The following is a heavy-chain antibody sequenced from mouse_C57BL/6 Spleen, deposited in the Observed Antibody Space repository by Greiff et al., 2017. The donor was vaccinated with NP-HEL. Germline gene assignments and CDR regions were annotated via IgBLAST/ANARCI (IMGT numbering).Heavy chain of an antibody. CDR1: GYSITSGYY. D-gene: IGHD1-1*01. CDR3: ARGDYYGRDYFDY. J-gene: IGHJ2*01. Sequence: EVKVEESGPGLVKPSQSLSLTCSVTGYSITSGYYWNWIRQFPGNKLEWMGYISYDGSNNYNPSLKNRISITRDTSKNQFLLKLNSVTTEDTATYYCARGDYYGRDYFDYWGQGTTLTVSS. V-gene: IGHV3-6*01. CDR2: ISYDGSN.